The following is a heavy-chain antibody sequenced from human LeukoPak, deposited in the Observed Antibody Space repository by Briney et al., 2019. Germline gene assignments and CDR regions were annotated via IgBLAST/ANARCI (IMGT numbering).Heavy chain of an antibody. CDR1: GFPFSSYG. D-gene: IGHD3-10*01. CDR3: ARGGMVRRVMGAFDI. CDR2: IWYDGSNK. Sequence: PGRSLRLSCAASGFPFSSYGMHWVRQAPGKGLEWVAVIWYDGSNKHYVDSVKGRFTVSRDNAKNSLYLQMNSLRAEDTAVFYCARGGMVRRVMGAFDIWGQGTLVTVSS. V-gene: IGHV3-33*01. J-gene: IGHJ3*02.